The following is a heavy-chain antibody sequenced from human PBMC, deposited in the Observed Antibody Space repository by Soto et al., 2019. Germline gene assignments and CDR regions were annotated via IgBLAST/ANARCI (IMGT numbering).Heavy chain of an antibody. CDR2: INAHNGNT. CDR3: ARGRYGDY. Sequence: QAHLVQSGPEVKKPGASVKVSCKGSGYIFTSYGIAWVRQAPGQGLEWMGWINAHNGNTEYAQKFQGRVTVTRDTSTSTAYLELSSRRSDDTALYSCARGRYGDYWGQGALVTVSS. V-gene: IGHV1-18*01. J-gene: IGHJ4*02. CDR1: GYIFTSYG. D-gene: IGHD4-17*01.